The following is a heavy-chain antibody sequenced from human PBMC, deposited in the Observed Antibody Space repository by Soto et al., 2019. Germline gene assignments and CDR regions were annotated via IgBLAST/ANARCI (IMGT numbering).Heavy chain of an antibody. CDR2: IYYSGST. J-gene: IGHJ4*02. CDR3: ARQGTKIVVLKFDY. V-gene: IGHV4-39*01. D-gene: IGHD3-22*01. CDR1: GGSISSSSYY. Sequence: PSETLSLTCTVSGGSISSSSYYWGWIRQPPGKGLEWIGSIYYSGSTYYNPSLKSRVTISVDTSKNQFSLKLSSVTAADTAVYYCARQGTKIVVLKFDYWGQGTLVTVSS.